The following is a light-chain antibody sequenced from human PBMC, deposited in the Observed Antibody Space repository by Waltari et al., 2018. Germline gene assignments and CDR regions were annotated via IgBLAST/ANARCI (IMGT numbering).Light chain of an antibody. J-gene: IGLJ1*01. Sequence: QSALTQPASVSGSPGQSITISCTGTSSDVGSYNLVSWYQQHPGKAPKLMSYEGSKRPAGVSNHFSGSKSGNTASLTLSGLQAEDEADYYCCSYAGSSTYVFGTGTKVTVL. CDR3: CSYAGSSTYV. CDR1: SSDVGSYNL. CDR2: EGS. V-gene: IGLV2-23*01.